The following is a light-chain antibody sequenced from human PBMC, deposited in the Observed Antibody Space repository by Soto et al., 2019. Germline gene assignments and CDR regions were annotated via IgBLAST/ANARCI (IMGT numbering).Light chain of an antibody. V-gene: IGLV1-51*01. Sequence: QSVLTQPPSVSAAPGQKVTISCSGTSSNIGNNYVSWYQQLPGTAPKLLIYDNDKRPSGIPDRFSGSKSGTSATLGITGLQTGDEADYYCGTWDSSLSAGXFGGGTKLTVL. J-gene: IGLJ3*02. CDR2: DND. CDR1: SSNIGNNY. CDR3: GTWDSSLSAGX.